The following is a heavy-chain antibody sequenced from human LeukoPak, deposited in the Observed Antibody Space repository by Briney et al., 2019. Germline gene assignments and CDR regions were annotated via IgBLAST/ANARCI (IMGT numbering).Heavy chain of an antibody. J-gene: IGHJ5*02. D-gene: IGHD3-16*01. CDR2: ISFDGSNK. V-gene: IGHV3-30-3*01. CDR1: GFTFSSYT. Sequence: GRSLRLSCAASGFTFSSYTIHWVRQPPGKGLEWVAVISFDGSNKYYADSVKGRSTISRDNSKNTLYLQMNSLRAEDTAVYYCAREELGSSLGFDPWGQGTLVTVSS. CDR3: AREELGSSLGFDP.